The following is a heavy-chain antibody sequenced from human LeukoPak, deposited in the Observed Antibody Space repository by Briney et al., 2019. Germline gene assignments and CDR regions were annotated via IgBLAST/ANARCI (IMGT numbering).Heavy chain of an antibody. CDR2: IYYSGST. J-gene: IGHJ4*02. V-gene: IGHV4-39*07. Sequence: SETLSLTCTVSGGSISSSSYYWGWIRQPPGKGLEWIGSIYYSGSTNYNPSLKSRVTISVDASKNQFSLKLSSVTAADTAVYYCARRYLVRQLVRRGFLDYWGQGTLVTVSS. CDR3: ARRYLVRQLVRRGFLDY. D-gene: IGHD6-13*01. CDR1: GGSISSSSYY.